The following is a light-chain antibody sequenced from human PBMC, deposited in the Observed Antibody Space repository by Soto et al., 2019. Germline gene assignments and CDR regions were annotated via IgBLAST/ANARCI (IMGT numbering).Light chain of an antibody. V-gene: IGLV2-11*01. CDR2: DVN. J-gene: IGLJ1*01. CDR3: CSYAGTYSYV. Sequence: QSALTQPRSVSGSPGQSVTISCTGTDSNIGFYNFVSWYQQHPDKAPHLVIYDVNKRPSGVPDRFSGSKSGNTASLTISGLQAHDEADYYCCSYAGTYSYVFGIGTKVTVL. CDR1: DSNIGFYNF.